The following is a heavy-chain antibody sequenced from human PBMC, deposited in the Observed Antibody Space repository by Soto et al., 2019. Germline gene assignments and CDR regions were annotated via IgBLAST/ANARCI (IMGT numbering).Heavy chain of an antibody. CDR3: ARADRSNAPFDY. D-gene: IGHD7-27*01. V-gene: IGHV1-69*12. J-gene: IGHJ4*02. CDR1: GGTFSSYA. Sequence: QVQLVQSGAEVKKPGSSVKVSSKAAGGTFSSYAISWVRQAPGQGLAWMGGIIPIFGTANYAQKFQGRVTITADESTSTAYMELSSLRSEDTAVYYCARADRSNAPFDYWGQGTLVTVSS. CDR2: IIPIFGTA.